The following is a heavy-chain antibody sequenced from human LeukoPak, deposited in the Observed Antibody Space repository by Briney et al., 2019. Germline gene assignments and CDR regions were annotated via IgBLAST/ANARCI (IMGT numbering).Heavy chain of an antibody. CDR3: ARFKSPPWYGMDV. J-gene: IGHJ6*02. Sequence: ASVKVSCKASGGTFSSYAISWVRQAPGQGLEWMGWINPNSGGTNYAQKFQGRVTMTRDTSISTAYMELSRLRSDDTAVYYCARFKSPPWYGMDVWGQGTTVTVSS. CDR1: GGTFSSYA. CDR2: INPNSGGT. V-gene: IGHV1-2*02.